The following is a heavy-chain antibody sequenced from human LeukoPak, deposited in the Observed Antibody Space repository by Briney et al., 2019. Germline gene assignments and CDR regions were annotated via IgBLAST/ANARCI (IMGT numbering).Heavy chain of an antibody. D-gene: IGHD5-12*01. Sequence: GASVKVSCKASGYTFTGYYMHWVRQAPGQGLEWMGWINPNSGGTNYAQKFQGRVTMTRDTSISTAYMELSRLRSDDTAVYYCARDSGHSGYDRMFNYWGQGTLVTVSS. CDR1: GYTFTGYY. J-gene: IGHJ4*02. V-gene: IGHV1-2*02. CDR2: INPNSGGT. CDR3: ARDSGHSGYDRMFNY.